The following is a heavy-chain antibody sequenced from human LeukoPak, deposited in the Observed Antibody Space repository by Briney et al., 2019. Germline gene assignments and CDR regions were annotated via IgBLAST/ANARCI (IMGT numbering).Heavy chain of an antibody. J-gene: IGHJ6*03. V-gene: IGHV3-23*01. CDR2: ISGTGANT. D-gene: IGHD7-27*01. CDR3: AKGIRQLGNYYYHMDV. CDR1: GFTFSNYV. Sequence: PGGSLRLSCAVSGFTFSNYVMIWVRQAPGKGLEWVSAISGTGANTFYADSVKGRFTMSRDNPKNMLFLQMNSLRAEDTALYYCAKGIRQLGNYYYHMDVWGKGTTVTVSS.